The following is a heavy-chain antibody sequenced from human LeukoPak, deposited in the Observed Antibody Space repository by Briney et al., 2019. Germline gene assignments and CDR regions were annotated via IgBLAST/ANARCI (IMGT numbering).Heavy chain of an antibody. D-gene: IGHD3-22*01. V-gene: IGHV4-59*08. CDR2: IYYSGST. CDR3: ARGYDSSGYPLDY. Sequence: SETLSPTCTVSGDSISSYYWSWIRQPPGKGLEWIGYIYYSGSTNYNPSLKSRVTISVDTSKNQFSLKLSSLTAADTAVYYCARGYDSSGYPLDYWGQGTLVTVSS. J-gene: IGHJ4*02. CDR1: GDSISSYY.